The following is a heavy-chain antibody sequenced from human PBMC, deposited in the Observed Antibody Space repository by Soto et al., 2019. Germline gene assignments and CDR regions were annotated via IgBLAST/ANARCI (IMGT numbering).Heavy chain of an antibody. CDR1: GFTISSFW. CDR3: VSCARGWGLDV. Sequence: EVQLVESGGGLVQRGGSLKLSCVASGFTISSFWMTWVRQAPGKGLEWLANIKEDGSEKYYVDSVKGRFTISRDNAKNSLYLQMNSLRVEDTAVYYCVSCARGWGLDVWGKGTTVTVSS. V-gene: IGHV3-7*01. J-gene: IGHJ6*04. CDR2: IKEDGSEK. D-gene: IGHD6-19*01.